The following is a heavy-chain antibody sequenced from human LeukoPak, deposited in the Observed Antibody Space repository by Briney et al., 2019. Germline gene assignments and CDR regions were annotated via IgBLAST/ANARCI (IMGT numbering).Heavy chain of an antibody. V-gene: IGHV3-30*02. CDR3: AKDGPYSSSSGHYFDY. D-gene: IGHD6-6*01. Sequence: GSLRLSCAASGFTFSSYGMHWVRQAPGKGLEWVAFIRYDGSNKYYADSVKGRFTISRDNSKNTLYLQMNSLRAEDTAVYYCAKDGPYSSSSGHYFDYWGQGSLVTVSS. CDR1: GFTFSSYG. CDR2: IRYDGSNK. J-gene: IGHJ4*02.